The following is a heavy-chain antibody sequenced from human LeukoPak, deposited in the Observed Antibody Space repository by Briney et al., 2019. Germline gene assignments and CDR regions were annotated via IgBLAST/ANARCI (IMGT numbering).Heavy chain of an antibody. CDR2: IRSKAYGGTT. CDR1: GFTFGDYA. CDR3: TRVESTSLRFLEWWDYYYMDV. J-gene: IGHJ6*03. V-gene: IGHV3-49*04. Sequence: GGSLRLSCTASGFTFGDYAMSWVRQAPGKGLEWVGFIRSKAYGGTTEYAASVKGRFTISRDDSKSIAYLQMNSLKTEDTAVYYCTRVESTSLRFLEWWDYYYMDVWGHGTTVTVSS. D-gene: IGHD3-3*01.